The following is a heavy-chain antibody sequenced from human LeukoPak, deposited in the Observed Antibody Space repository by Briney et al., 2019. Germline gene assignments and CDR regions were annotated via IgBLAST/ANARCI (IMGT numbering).Heavy chain of an antibody. CDR3: ARTLRLRTPRAFDI. Sequence: PGGSLRLSCAASGFTFSYYNMNWVRQAPGKGLEWVSSISSSSSHIYYADSVKGRFTISRDNAKNSLYLQMNSLRAEDTALYYCARTLRLRTPRAFDIWGRGTLVTVSS. J-gene: IGHJ3*02. V-gene: IGHV3-21*04. CDR2: ISSSSSHI. D-gene: IGHD5-12*01. CDR1: GFTFSYYN.